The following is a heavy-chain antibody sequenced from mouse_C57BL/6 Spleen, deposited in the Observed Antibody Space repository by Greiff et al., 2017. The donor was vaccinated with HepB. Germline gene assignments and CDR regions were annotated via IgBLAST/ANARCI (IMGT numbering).Heavy chain of an antibody. CDR1: GYTFTDYE. D-gene: IGHD1-1*01. CDR3: TRRGYGSSYVGAMDY. CDR2: IDPETGGT. Sequence: QVQLQQSGAELVRPGASVTLSCKASGYTFTDYEMHWVKQTPVHGLEWIGAIDPETGGTAYNQKFKGKAILTADKSSSPAYMELRSLTSEDSAVYYCTRRGYGSSYVGAMDYWGQGTSVTVSS. V-gene: IGHV1-15*01. J-gene: IGHJ4*01.